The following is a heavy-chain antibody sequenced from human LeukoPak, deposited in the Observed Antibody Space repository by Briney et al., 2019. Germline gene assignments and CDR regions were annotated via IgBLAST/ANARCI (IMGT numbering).Heavy chain of an antibody. CDR1: GFTFSSYA. Sequence: GGSLRLSCAASGFTFSSYAMGWVRQAPGKGLEWVSAISGSGGSTYYADSVKGRFTISRDNAKNSLYLQMNSLRAEDTAVYYCARVYSGSYYRFDYWGQGTLVTVSS. CDR2: ISGSGGST. V-gene: IGHV3-23*01. D-gene: IGHD1-26*01. J-gene: IGHJ4*02. CDR3: ARVYSGSYYRFDY.